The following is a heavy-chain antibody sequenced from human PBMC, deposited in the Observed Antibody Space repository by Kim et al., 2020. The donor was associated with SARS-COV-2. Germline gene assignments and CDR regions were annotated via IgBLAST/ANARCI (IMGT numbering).Heavy chain of an antibody. Sequence: YYADSVKGRFTISRDNSKNTLYLQMNSLRAEDTAVYYCAKGLGSDSGLDYWGQGTLVTVSS. D-gene: IGHD3-16*01. V-gene: IGHV3-23*01. J-gene: IGHJ4*02. CDR3: AKGLGSDSGLDY.